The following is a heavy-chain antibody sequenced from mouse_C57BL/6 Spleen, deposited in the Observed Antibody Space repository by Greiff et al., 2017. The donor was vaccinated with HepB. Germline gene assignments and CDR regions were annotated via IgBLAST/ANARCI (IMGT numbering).Heavy chain of an antibody. J-gene: IGHJ1*03. Sequence: DVKLQESGGGLVKPGGSLKLSCAASGFTFSDYGMHWVRQAPEKGLEWVAYISSGSSTIYYADTVKGRFTISRDNAKNTLFLQMTSLRSEDTAMYYCARVDWDWYFDVWGTGTTVTVSS. CDR1: GFTFSDYG. CDR2: ISSGSSTI. D-gene: IGHD4-1*01. V-gene: IGHV5-17*01. CDR3: ARVDWDWYFDV.